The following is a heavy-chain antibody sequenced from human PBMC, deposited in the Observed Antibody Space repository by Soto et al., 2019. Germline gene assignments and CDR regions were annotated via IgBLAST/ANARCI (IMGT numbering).Heavy chain of an antibody. CDR1: GGTFSSYA. D-gene: IGHD1-26*01. V-gene: IGHV1-69*01. Sequence: QVLLVQSGAEVKKSGSSVNVSCKASGGTFSSYAINWVRQAPGQGLEWMGGSIPMFGKANYAENFQGRVTISADESTITAYMELSSLTSDDAAVYYCARGYRDGYFYAMDVWGQGTTVTVSS. CDR3: ARGYRDGYFYAMDV. J-gene: IGHJ6*02. CDR2: SIPMFGKA.